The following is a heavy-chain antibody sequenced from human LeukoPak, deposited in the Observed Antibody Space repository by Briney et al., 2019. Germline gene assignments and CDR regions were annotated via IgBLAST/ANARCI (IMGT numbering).Heavy chain of an antibody. J-gene: IGHJ6*02. CDR1: GYTFTGYY. Sequence: ASVKVSCKASGYTFTGYYMNWVRQAPGQGLEWMGWISPNSGGTNYAQKFQGRVTMTRDTSISTAYMELSRLRSDDTAVYYCARLYPYSSNNNYYYGMDVWGQGTTVSVPS. V-gene: IGHV1-2*02. D-gene: IGHD6-13*01. CDR2: ISPNSGGT. CDR3: ARLYPYSSNNNYYYGMDV.